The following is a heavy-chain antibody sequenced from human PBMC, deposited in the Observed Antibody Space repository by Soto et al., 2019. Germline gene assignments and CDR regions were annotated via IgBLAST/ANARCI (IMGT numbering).Heavy chain of an antibody. J-gene: IGHJ6*02. CDR2: IWYDGSNR. D-gene: IGHD3-10*01. CDR3: AIDLNHYAPVSYPHGMDV. V-gene: IGHV3-33*01. Sequence: QVQLVESGGGVVKPGRSLRLSCAASGFTFSNSGMHWVRQAPGKGLEWVAVIWYDGSNRYDADSVKGRFTISRDDSKNALYLQTNSLIAEHTVVYSCAIDLNHYAPVSYPHGMDVWGQGTTVTVSS. CDR1: GFTFSNSG.